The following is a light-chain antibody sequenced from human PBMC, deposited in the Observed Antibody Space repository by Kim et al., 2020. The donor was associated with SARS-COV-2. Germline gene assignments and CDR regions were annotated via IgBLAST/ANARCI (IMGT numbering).Light chain of an antibody. V-gene: IGLV3-1*01. J-gene: IGLJ2*01. Sequence: VAPGQKASITGSGDKLGDENVCWDQQKPGQSPVVVIYQDTKRSAGSPDRFSGSKSGNTATLTISGTQAMDEADYSCQVWDRSTVVFGGGTKLTVL. CDR3: QVWDRSTVV. CDR2: QDT. CDR1: KLGDEN.